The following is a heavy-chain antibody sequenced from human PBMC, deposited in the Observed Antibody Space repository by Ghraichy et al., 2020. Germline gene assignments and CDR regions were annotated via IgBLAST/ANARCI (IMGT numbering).Heavy chain of an antibody. V-gene: IGHV3-48*04. D-gene: IGHD2-2*02. Sequence: GESLNISCAASGFTFSDYSMNWVRQAPGKGLEWVSYISSSGRTIYYADSVKGRFTISRDNAKNSLYLQMNSLRAEDTAVYYCARAYCSSTSCYNPFDYWGQGTLVTVSS. CDR1: GFTFSDYS. CDR2: ISSSGRTI. CDR3: ARAYCSSTSCYNPFDY. J-gene: IGHJ4*02.